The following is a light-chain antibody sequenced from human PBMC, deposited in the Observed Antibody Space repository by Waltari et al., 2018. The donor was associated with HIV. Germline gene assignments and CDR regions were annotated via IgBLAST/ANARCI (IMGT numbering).Light chain of an antibody. Sequence: QSVLTQPPSASGTPGQRVTISCSGSSSNIGSNYVYWYQQLPGTAPKLLIYRNNQRPSGVPSRFSGYKSGTSASLAISGLRSEDEADYYCAASDDSLSGWVFGGGTKLTVL. CDR1: SSNIGSNY. J-gene: IGLJ3*02. CDR3: AASDDSLSGWV. CDR2: RNN. V-gene: IGLV1-47*01.